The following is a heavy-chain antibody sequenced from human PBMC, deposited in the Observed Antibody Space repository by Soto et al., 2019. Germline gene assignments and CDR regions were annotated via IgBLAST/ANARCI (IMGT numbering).Heavy chain of an antibody. D-gene: IGHD2-2*01. V-gene: IGHV3-21*01. J-gene: IGHJ5*02. CDR1: GFAFSSYS. CDR2: ISSSSSYI. CDR3: ARVADILVVPAAIFSWFDP. Sequence: PGRSLRLSCAASGFAFSSYSMNWVGQAPGNVLEWVSSISSSSSYIYYADSVKVRFTISRDNAKNSLYLQVNSQRAEDTAVYYFARVADILVVPAAIFSWFDPWGQGTLGTVAS.